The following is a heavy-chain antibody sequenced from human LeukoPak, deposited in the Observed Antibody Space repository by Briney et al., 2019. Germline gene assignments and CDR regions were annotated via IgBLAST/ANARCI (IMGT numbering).Heavy chain of an antibody. V-gene: IGHV4-59*01. D-gene: IGHD4-17*01. CDR1: GGSFSGYY. CDR3: ARDTDYDDYDAFDI. J-gene: IGHJ3*02. CDR2: IYYSGST. Sequence: SETLSLTCAVYGGSFSGYYWSWIRQPPGKGLEWIGYIYYSGSTNYNPSLRSRVTISVDTSKNQFSLKLSSVTAADTAVYYCARDTDYDDYDAFDIWGQGTMVTVSS.